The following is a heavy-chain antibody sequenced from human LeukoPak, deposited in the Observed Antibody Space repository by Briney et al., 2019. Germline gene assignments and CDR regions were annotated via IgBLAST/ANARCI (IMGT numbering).Heavy chain of an antibody. J-gene: IGHJ4*02. CDR1: GFSFSTYA. D-gene: IGHD3-3*01. CDR2: ISGSGDST. V-gene: IGHV3-23*01. CDR3: ARAPSFGAYDY. Sequence: PGGSLRLSCVAPGFSFSTYALTWVRQVPGKGLEWVSLISGSGDSTYYTASVKGRFTISRDNSKTTVYLQMNNLRAEDTAVYYCARAPSFGAYDYWGQGTLVTVSS.